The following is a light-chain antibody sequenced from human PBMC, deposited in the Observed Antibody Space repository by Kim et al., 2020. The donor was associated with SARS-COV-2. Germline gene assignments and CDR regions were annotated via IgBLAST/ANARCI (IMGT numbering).Light chain of an antibody. CDR2: DAS. J-gene: IGKJ2*01. Sequence: DIQMTKSPSSLSASLGDRVTITCQASQDISTYLSWYQQKPGRAPKLLIYDASNLETGVPSRFRGRGSGTDFTFTISGLQPEDIGTYYCQQYDDLPYTFGQGTKLEI. CDR3: QQYDDLPYT. CDR1: QDISTY. V-gene: IGKV1-33*01.